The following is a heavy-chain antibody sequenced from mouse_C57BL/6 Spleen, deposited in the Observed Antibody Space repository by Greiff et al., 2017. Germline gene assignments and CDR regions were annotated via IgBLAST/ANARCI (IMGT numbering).Heavy chain of an antibody. V-gene: IGHV1-82*01. D-gene: IGHD2-3*01. J-gene: IGHJ4*01. Sequence: QVHVKQSGPELVKPGASVKISCTASGYAFSSSWMNWVKQRPGKGLEWIGRIYPGDGDTNYNGKFKGKATLTADKSSSTAYMQLSSLTSEDSAVYFGARELYDGYYRDYAMDYWGQGTSVTVSS. CDR2: IYPGDGDT. CDR3: ARELYDGYYRDYAMDY. CDR1: GYAFSSSW.